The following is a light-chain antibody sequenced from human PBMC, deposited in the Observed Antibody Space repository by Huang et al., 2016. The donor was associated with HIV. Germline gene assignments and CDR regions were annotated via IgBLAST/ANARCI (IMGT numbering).Light chain of an antibody. V-gene: IGKV3-15*01. J-gene: IGKJ2*01. Sequence: EVVMTQSPDTLSVSPRERATVSCKTSQSINNNLAWYQQKPGQAPRLLIYRTSTRATGVPARFSGGGSGTELTLTISSLQSEDFGIYYCQQSSNWPPIYTFGQGTKLEI. CDR3: QQSSNWPPIYT. CDR2: RTS. CDR1: QSINNN.